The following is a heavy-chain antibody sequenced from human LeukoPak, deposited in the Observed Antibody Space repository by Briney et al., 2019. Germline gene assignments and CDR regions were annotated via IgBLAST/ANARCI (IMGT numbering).Heavy chain of an antibody. CDR2: INPNSGGT. J-gene: IGHJ4*02. D-gene: IGHD3-22*01. V-gene: IGHV1-2*02. CDR3: ARGYYYDSSGPIDY. Sequence: ASVKVSCKASGYTFTGYYMHWVRQAPGQGPEWMGWINPNSGGTNYAQKFQGRVTMARDTSISTAYMELNRLRSDDTAVYYCARGYYYDSSGPIDYWGQGTLVTVSS. CDR1: GYTFTGYY.